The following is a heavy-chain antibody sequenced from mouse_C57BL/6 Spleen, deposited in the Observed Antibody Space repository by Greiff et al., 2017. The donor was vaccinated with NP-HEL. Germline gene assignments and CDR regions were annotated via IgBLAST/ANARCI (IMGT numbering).Heavy chain of an antibody. CDR1: GFNIKDYY. J-gene: IGHJ2*01. CDR3: ATGAYSTLDY. Sequence: EVQLQQSGAELVRPGASVKLSCTASGFNIKDYYMHWVKQRPEQGLEWIGRIDPEDGDTEYASKFQGKATMTADTSANTAYLQLSSLTSEDTAVDYCATGAYSTLDYWGQGTTLTVSS. D-gene: IGHD2-5*01. V-gene: IGHV14-1*01. CDR2: IDPEDGDT.